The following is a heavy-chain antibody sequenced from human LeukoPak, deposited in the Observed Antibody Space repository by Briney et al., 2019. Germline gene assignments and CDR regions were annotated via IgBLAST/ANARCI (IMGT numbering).Heavy chain of an antibody. CDR3: TRVRNSNNWWGAFDI. J-gene: IGHJ3*02. CDR1: GYTFGTSS. D-gene: IGHD1-1*01. CDR2: ISPNNGNT. Sequence: GASVTVSCKAFGYTFGTSSISWVRQAPGQRLEWMGWISPNNGNTHYAQGVQGRVTMTTDKSRSTAYMELRSLRSDDTAVYYCTRVRNSNNWWGAFDIWGQGTMVTVSS. V-gene: IGHV1-18*01.